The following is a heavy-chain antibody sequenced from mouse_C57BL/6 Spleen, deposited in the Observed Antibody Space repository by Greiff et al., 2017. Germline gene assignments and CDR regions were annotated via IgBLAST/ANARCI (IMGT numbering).Heavy chain of an antibody. D-gene: IGHD2-12*01. J-gene: IGHJ4*01. V-gene: IGHV2-2*01. Sequence: QVQLQQSGPGLVQPSQSLSITCTVSGFSLTSYGVHWVRQSPGKGLEWLGVIWSGGRPDYNAAFISRLSISKDNSKSQVFFKMNSLQADDTAIYYCARIGRQDAMDYWGQGTSVTVSS. CDR2: IWSGGRP. CDR1: GFSLTSYG. CDR3: ARIGRQDAMDY.